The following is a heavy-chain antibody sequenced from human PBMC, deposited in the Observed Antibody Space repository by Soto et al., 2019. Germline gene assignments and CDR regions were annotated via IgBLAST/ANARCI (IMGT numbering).Heavy chain of an antibody. CDR1: GGSISSSSYY. Sequence: PSETLSLTCTVSGGSISSSSYYWGWIRQPPGKGLEWIGSIYYSGSTYYNPSLKSRVTISVDTSKNQFSLKLSSVTAADTAVYYCAVDFGGVIGDFDYWGQGTLVTVSS. CDR3: AVDFGGVIGDFDY. V-gene: IGHV4-39*01. D-gene: IGHD3-16*02. J-gene: IGHJ4*02. CDR2: IYYSGST.